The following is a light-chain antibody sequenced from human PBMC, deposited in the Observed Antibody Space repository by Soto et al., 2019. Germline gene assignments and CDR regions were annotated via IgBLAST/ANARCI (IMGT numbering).Light chain of an antibody. J-gene: IGKJ4*01. V-gene: IGKV3-20*01. CDR2: GVS. Sequence: EIVLTQSPGTLSLSPGERATLTCRASQSITCSQLAWYQQRPGQAPRLLTYGVSSRATGIPDRFSGSGSGTDFTLTISRLESEDLAVYYCQQYGSAPLTFGGGTKVEIK. CDR3: QQYGSAPLT. CDR1: QSITCSQ.